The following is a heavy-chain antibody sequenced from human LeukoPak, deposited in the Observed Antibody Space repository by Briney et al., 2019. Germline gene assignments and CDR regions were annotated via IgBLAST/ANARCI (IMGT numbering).Heavy chain of an antibody. Sequence: PGGSLRLSCAASGLTFISSWMTWVRQAPGKGLEWVGRIRSTPDGGATDYAAPVKGRFTISRDDSKNTLYLQMSSLRTEDTAVYYCATDLHFGYCTATSCANYWGQGTLVTVSS. CDR2: IRSTPDGGAT. CDR1: GLTFISSW. V-gene: IGHV3-15*01. J-gene: IGHJ4*02. CDR3: ATDLHFGYCTATSCANY. D-gene: IGHD2-2*03.